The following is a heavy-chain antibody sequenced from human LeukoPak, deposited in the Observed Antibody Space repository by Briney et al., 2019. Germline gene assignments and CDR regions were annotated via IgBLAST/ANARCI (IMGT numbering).Heavy chain of an antibody. V-gene: IGHV3-23*01. CDR1: GFTFSSYA. CDR2: ISGSGGST. D-gene: IGHD3-10*01. J-gene: IGHJ4*02. CDR3: AKDTGRIWFRELSD. Sequence: PGGSLSLSCAASGFTFSSYAMSWVRQAPGKGLEWVSAISGSGGSTYYADSVKGRFTISRDNSKNTLYLQMNSLRAEDTAVYYCAKDTGRIWFRELSDWGQGTLVTVSS.